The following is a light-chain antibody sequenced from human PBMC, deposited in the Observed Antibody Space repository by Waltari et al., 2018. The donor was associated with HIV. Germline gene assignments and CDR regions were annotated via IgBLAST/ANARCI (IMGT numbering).Light chain of an antibody. V-gene: IGLV8-61*01. CDR3: MVYVGGGVCV. CDR2: DTD. CDR1: SESLSRDNY. J-gene: IGLJ2*01. Sequence: QTVVTQEPSLSVSPGGTVTLTCRLESESLSRDNYPFWYQQRPGQAPRTVIYDTDSRSSGVPYRFSGSSRGDKAALTSAGAQADDECDYYCMVYVGGGVCVFGGGTRLTVL.